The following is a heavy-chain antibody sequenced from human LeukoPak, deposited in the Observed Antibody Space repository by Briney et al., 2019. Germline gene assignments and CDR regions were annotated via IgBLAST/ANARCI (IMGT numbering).Heavy chain of an antibody. V-gene: IGHV1-24*01. CDR2: FDPEDGET. J-gene: IGHJ4*02. CDR1: GYTLTGLS. CDR3: ARRSTLYSSGWFYFDY. D-gene: IGHD6-19*01. Sequence: ASVKVSCKVSGYTLTGLSMHWVRQAPGKGLEWMGGFDPEDGETIYAQKFQGRVTMTEDTSTDTAYMELSSLRSEDTAVYYCARRSTLYSSGWFYFDYWGQGTLVTVSS.